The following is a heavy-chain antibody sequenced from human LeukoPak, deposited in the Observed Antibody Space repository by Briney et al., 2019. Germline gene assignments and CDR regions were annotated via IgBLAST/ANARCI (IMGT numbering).Heavy chain of an antibody. CDR1: GFTFSSYA. Sequence: SGGSLRLSCAASGFTFSSYAMSWVRQAPGKGLEWVANIKEDGSEKYYVDSAKGRFTISRDNAKNSLYLQMNSLRAEDTAVYYCARGRLGDSWGQGTLVTVSS. V-gene: IGHV3-7*01. CDR2: IKEDGSEK. D-gene: IGHD4-11*01. J-gene: IGHJ4*02. CDR3: ARGRLGDS.